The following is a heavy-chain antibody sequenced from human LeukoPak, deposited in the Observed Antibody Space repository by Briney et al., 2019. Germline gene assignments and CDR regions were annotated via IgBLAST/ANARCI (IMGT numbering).Heavy chain of an antibody. Sequence: SETLSLTCTVSGGSISSYYWSWIRQPPGKGLEWIGYIYYSGSTNYNPSLKSRVTISVDTSKNQFSLKLSSVTAADTAVYYCARDYCSGGSCCFDYWGQGTLVTVSS. V-gene: IGHV4-59*01. CDR3: ARDYCSGGSCCFDY. J-gene: IGHJ4*02. CDR2: IYYSGST. D-gene: IGHD2-15*01. CDR1: GGSISSYY.